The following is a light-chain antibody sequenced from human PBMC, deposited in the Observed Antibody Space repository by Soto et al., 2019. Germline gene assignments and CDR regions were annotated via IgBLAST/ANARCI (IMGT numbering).Light chain of an antibody. V-gene: IGKV3-15*01. Sequence: EIVLTQSPVTLPASLGGMATLSFRASQSVTTKLAWYQQKPGQAPRLLIYGASTRATGIPARFSGSGSGTEFTLTISSLQPDDFATYYCQQYNSYRWTFGQGTKVDIK. CDR1: QSVTTK. CDR3: QQYNSYRWT. CDR2: GAS. J-gene: IGKJ1*01.